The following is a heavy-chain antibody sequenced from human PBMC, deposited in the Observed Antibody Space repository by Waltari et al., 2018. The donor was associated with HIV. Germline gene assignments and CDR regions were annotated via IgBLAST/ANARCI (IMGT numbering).Heavy chain of an antibody. D-gene: IGHD2-8*01. Sequence: EVQLVESGGGLVQPGGSLRLSCAASGFTFSSYWMSWVRQAPGKGLEWVANIKQDGSEKYYVDSMKGRFTIARDNAKNSLYRQITSLRAEDTAVYYCAGRSPARRLNWFDPWGQGTLVIVSS. CDR3: AGRSPARRLNWFDP. J-gene: IGHJ5*02. CDR2: IKQDGSEK. CDR1: GFTFSSYW. V-gene: IGHV3-7*01.